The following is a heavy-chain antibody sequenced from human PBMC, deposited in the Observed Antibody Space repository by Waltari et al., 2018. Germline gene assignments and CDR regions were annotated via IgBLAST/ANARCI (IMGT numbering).Heavy chain of an antibody. V-gene: IGHV4-31*03. CDR1: GGSISRGGYY. CDR2: IYYSGST. Sequence: QVQLQESGPGLVKPSQTLSLTCPVSGGSISRGGYYLRWIRQPPGQGLEWIGYIYYSGSTYYNPSLKSRVTISVDTSKNQFSLKLSSVTAADTAVYYCASYVRYYDSSGYYGAFDYWGQGTLVTVSS. D-gene: IGHD3-22*01. J-gene: IGHJ4*02. CDR3: ASYVRYYDSSGYYGAFDY.